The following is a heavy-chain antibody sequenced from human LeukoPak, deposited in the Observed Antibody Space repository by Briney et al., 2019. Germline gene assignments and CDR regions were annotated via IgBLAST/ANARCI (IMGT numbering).Heavy chain of an antibody. CDR3: AVRSPAVNWFDP. CDR1: GGSISSSSYY. Sequence: SETLSLTCTVSGGSISSSSYYWGWIRQPPGKGLEWIGSIYYSGSTYYNPSLKSRVTISVDTSKNQFSLKLSSVTAADTAVYYCAVRSPAVNWFDPWGQGTLVTVSS. J-gene: IGHJ5*02. V-gene: IGHV4-39*07. CDR2: IYYSGST. D-gene: IGHD4-17*01.